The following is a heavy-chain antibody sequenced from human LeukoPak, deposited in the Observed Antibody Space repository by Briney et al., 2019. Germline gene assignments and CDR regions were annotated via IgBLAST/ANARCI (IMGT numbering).Heavy chain of an antibody. CDR1: GFTFSTYS. V-gene: IGHV3-21*01. CDR3: ARDWSGDDY. D-gene: IGHD3-3*01. CDR2: ISSSSTYI. Sequence: PGGSLRLSCAASGFTFSTYSMSWVRQASGKGLEWVSSISSSSTYIYYVDSVKGRFTISRDDAKNSLYLQMNSLRADDTAVYYCARDWSGDDYWGQGTLVTVSS. J-gene: IGHJ4*02.